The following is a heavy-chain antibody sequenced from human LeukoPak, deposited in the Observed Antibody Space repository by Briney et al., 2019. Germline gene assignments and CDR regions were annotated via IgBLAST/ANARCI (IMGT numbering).Heavy chain of an antibody. D-gene: IGHD2-21*01. V-gene: IGHV3-9*01. CDR2: ISWNSGSI. Sequence: SLRLSCAASGFTFDDYAMHWVRQAPGKGLEWVSGISWNSGSIGYADSVKGRFTISRDNAKNSLYLQMNSLRAEDTALYYCAKEFREGAFDIWGQGTMVTVSS. CDR1: GFTFDDYA. J-gene: IGHJ3*02. CDR3: AKEFREGAFDI.